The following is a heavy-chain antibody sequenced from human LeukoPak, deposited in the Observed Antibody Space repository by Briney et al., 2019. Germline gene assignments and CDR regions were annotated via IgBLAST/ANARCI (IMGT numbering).Heavy chain of an antibody. CDR3: ARGVPVAGLDF. V-gene: IGHV4-4*02. CDR1: GGGISSSNW. Sequence: SETLSLTCAVSGGGISSSNWWSWVRQPPGKGLEWIGETYHSGSTNYNPSLKSRVTISVDKSKNQFSLKLSSVTAADTAVYHCARGVPVAGLDFWGQGTLVTVSS. CDR2: TYHSGST. J-gene: IGHJ4*02. D-gene: IGHD6-19*01.